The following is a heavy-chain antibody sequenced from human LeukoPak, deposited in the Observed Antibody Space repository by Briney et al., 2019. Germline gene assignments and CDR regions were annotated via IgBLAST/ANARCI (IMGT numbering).Heavy chain of an antibody. J-gene: IGHJ6*02. Sequence: GASVKVSCKASGYTFTSYDINWVRQATGQGLEWMGWMNPNSGNTGYAQKFQGRVTMTRNTSISTAYMELSSLRSEDTAVYYCARERTTGILNYYYYGMDVWGQGTTVTVSS. V-gene: IGHV1-8*01. CDR3: ARERTTGILNYYYYGMDV. D-gene: IGHD1-14*01. CDR2: MNPNSGNT. CDR1: GYTFTSYD.